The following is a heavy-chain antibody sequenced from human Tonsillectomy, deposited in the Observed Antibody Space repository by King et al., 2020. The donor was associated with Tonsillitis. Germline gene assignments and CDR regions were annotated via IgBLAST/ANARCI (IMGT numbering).Heavy chain of an antibody. J-gene: IGHJ3*02. D-gene: IGHD1-26*01. CDR1: GGSFSGYY. CDR3: ARPFVGATNDAFDI. V-gene: IGHV4-34*01. Sequence: HVQLQQWGAGLLKPSETLSLTCAVYGGSFSGYYWSWIRQPPGKGLEWIGEINHSGNTNYNPSLKSRVTVSVDTSKNQFSLKLSSVTAADTAVYYCARPFVGATNDAFDIWGQGTMVTVSS. CDR2: INHSGNT.